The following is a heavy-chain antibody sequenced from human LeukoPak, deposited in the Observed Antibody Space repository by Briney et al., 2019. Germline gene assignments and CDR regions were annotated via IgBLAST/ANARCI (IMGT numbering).Heavy chain of an antibody. CDR2: IYSGGST. Sequence: GGSLRLSCAASGFIVNNNYMSWVRQAPGKGLEWVSVIYSGGSTYYADSVKGRFTISRDNSKNTLYLQMNSLRAEDTAVYYCASLGNIAVAGATRYFQHWGQGTLVTVSS. J-gene: IGHJ1*01. D-gene: IGHD6-19*01. V-gene: IGHV3-53*01. CDR1: GFIVNNNY. CDR3: ASLGNIAVAGATRYFQH.